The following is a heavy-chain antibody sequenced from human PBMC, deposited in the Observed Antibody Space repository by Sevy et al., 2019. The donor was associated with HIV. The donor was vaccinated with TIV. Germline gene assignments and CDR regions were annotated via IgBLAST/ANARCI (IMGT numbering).Heavy chain of an antibody. J-gene: IGHJ5*02. V-gene: IGHV4-59*01. CDR1: GGSISAYH. Sequence: SETLSLTCTVSGGSISAYHWSWIRQPPGKGLEYIGYIHYTGTTNYNPSLKSRVTISVDMSKNQFSLKLSSVTAADTALYYCARAPPVRSGDDSLNWFDPWGQGTLVTVSS. CDR2: IHYTGTT. D-gene: IGHD5-12*01. CDR3: ARAPPVRSGDDSLNWFDP.